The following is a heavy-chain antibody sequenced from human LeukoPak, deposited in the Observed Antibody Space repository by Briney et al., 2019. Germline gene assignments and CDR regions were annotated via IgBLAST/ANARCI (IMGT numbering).Heavy chain of an antibody. CDR2: ISYDGSNK. V-gene: IGHV3-30*18. Sequence: GGSLRLSCAASGFTFSSYGMHWVRQAPGKGLEWVAVISYDGSNKYYADSVKGRFTISRDNSKNTLYLQMNSLRAEDTAVYHCAKEKAGYSSSWYVFDPWGQGTLVTVSS. CDR1: GFTFSSYG. D-gene: IGHD6-13*01. J-gene: IGHJ5*02. CDR3: AKEKAGYSSSWYVFDP.